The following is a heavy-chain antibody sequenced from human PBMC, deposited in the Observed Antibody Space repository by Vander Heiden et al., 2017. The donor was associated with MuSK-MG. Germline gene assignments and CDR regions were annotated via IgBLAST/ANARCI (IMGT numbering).Heavy chain of an antibody. CDR2: IIPIFGTA. V-gene: IGHV1-69*01. J-gene: IGHJ6*03. CDR1: GGTFSSYA. D-gene: IGHD3-10*01. Sequence: QVQLVQSGAEVKKPGSSVKVSCKASGGTFSSYAISWVRQAPGQGLEWMGGIIPIFGTANYAQKFQGRVTITADESTSTAYMELSSLRSDHTAVYYCARGGAMVQGRYYYYMDVWGKGTTVTVSS. CDR3: ARGGAMVQGRYYYYMDV.